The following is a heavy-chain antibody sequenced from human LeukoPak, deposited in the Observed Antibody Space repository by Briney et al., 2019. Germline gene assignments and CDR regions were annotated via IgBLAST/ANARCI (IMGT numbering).Heavy chain of an antibody. CDR1: GGSFSGYY. CDR2: INHSGST. CDR3: ARGGRYSSGFCGRGHNWFDP. D-gene: IGHD6-19*01. Sequence: PSETLSLTCAVYGGSFSGYYWSWIRQPPGKGLEWIGEINHSGSTNYNPSLKSRVTISVDTSKNQFSLKLSSVTAADTAVYYCARGGRYSSGFCGRGHNWFDPWGQGTLVTVSS. V-gene: IGHV4-34*01. J-gene: IGHJ5*02.